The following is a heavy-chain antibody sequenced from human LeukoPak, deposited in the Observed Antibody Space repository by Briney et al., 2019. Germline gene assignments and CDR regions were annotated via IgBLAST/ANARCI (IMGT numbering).Heavy chain of an antibody. Sequence: GGSLRLSCAASGFTFSSYSMNWVRQAPGKGLEWVSSISSSSSYIYYADSVKGRFTISRDNAKNSLYLQMNSLRAEDTAVYYCARILSVAGTPLDYWGQGTLVTVSS. J-gene: IGHJ4*02. D-gene: IGHD6-19*01. CDR3: ARILSVAGTPLDY. V-gene: IGHV3-21*01. CDR2: ISSSSSYI. CDR1: GFTFSSYS.